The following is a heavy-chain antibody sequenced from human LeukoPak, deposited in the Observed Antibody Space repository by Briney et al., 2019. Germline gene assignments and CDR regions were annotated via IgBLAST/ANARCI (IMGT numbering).Heavy chain of an antibody. CDR1: GLSVSSTY. V-gene: IGHV3-53*01. J-gene: IGHJ4*02. Sequence: GGSLRLSCAASGLSVSSTYMTWVRQAPGKGLEWVSVIYSGGGTNYADSLKGRFSISRDNSKNTLYPQMNSLTAEDTAVYYCVGEGRYWGQGTLVTVSS. CDR2: IYSGGGT. CDR3: VGEGRY. D-gene: IGHD4-17*01.